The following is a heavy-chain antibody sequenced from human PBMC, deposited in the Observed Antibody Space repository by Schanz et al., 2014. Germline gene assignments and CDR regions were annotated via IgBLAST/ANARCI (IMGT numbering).Heavy chain of an antibody. CDR3: TRDRGALINHNDALDL. CDR1: GFTFRGHA. CDR2: TSTDGTKT. V-gene: IGHV3-30*04. Sequence: QVQLVESGGCVVQPGPSLRLSCAASGFTFRGHAMHWVRQAPGQGLGKVAVTSTDGTKTYYAASVRGRFTISRDNSKNTVYLQMNSLRSEDTAVYYCTRDRGALINHNDALDLWGQGTMVSVSS. D-gene: IGHD3-16*01. J-gene: IGHJ3*01.